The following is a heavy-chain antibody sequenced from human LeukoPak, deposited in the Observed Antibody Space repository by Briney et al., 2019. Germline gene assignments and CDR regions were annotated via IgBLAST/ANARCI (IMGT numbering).Heavy chain of an antibody. V-gene: IGHV6-1*01. CDR1: GDSFSSNSAA. CDR3: ARGGVGSSSWYYPFDY. CDR2: TYYRSKWYN. Sequence: SQTLSLTCAISGDSFSSNSAAWNWIRQSPSRGLEWLGRTYYRSKWYNDYAVSVKSRITINPDTSKNQFSLQLNSVTPEDTAVYYCARGGVGSSSWYYPFDYWGQGTLVTVSS. D-gene: IGHD6-13*01. J-gene: IGHJ4*02.